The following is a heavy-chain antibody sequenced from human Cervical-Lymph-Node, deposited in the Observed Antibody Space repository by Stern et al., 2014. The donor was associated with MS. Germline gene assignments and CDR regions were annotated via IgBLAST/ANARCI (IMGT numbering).Heavy chain of an antibody. D-gene: IGHD3-10*01. CDR3: ALGGFGHYFEY. CDR2: IIPIIGTA. V-gene: IGHV1-69*01. Sequence: DQLVESGPEVQKPGSSVKVSCRASGGTFSSSDISWVRQAPGQGLEWMGGIIPIIGTANYAQKSQGRVTITADESTSTAYMELSSLRSEDTAIYYCALGGFGHYFEYWGQGTLVTVSS. CDR1: GGTFSSSD. J-gene: IGHJ4*02.